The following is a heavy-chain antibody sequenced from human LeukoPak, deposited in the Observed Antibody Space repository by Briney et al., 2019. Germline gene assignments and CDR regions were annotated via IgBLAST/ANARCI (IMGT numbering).Heavy chain of an antibody. V-gene: IGHV3-74*03. Sequence: GVSLRLSCGATGFTISSYWMHWVRQAPGKGLVWVSRINGDGSSTTYADSVKGRFTNSRDNAKNTLYLQMNSLRAEDTAVYYCAKGGTTVVDYWGQGTLVTVSS. CDR1: GFTISSYW. J-gene: IGHJ4*02. CDR3: AKGGTTVVDY. D-gene: IGHD4-23*01. CDR2: INGDGSST.